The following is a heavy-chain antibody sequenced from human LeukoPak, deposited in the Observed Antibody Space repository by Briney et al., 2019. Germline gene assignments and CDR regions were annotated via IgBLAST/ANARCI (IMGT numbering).Heavy chain of an antibody. CDR1: GFVFSIYT. D-gene: IGHD3-16*01. J-gene: IGHJ4*02. CDR2: ISGSGNGFSI. V-gene: IGHV3-64D*06. Sequence: PGGSLRLSCSASGFVFSIYTMYWVRQTPGKGPEYVSTISGSGNGFSIYYADSVKGRFTISRDDSKSILYLQMNGLRSEDTAVYYCVKDFGRVRGTPDSWGQGTLVTVYS. CDR3: VKDFGRVRGTPDS.